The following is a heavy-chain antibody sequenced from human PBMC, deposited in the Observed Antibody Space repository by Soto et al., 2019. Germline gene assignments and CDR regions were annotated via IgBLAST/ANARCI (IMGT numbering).Heavy chain of an antibody. CDR1: GGSISSGGYY. D-gene: IGHD3-3*01. CDR2: IYYSGST. Sequence: SETLSLTCTVSGGSISSGGYYWSWIRQHPGKGLEWIGYIYYSGSTYYNPSLKSRVTISVDTSKNQFSLKLSSVTAADTAVYYCARAHIPSNLSRFGVVFDYWGQGTLVTVSS. V-gene: IGHV4-31*03. J-gene: IGHJ4*02. CDR3: ARAHIPSNLSRFGVVFDY.